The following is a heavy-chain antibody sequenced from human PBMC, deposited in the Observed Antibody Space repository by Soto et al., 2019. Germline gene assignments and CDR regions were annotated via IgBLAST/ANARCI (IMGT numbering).Heavy chain of an antibody. CDR1: GYTFTSYG. D-gene: IGHD3-3*01. V-gene: IGHV1-18*01. CDR3: ARNLLRLVPGRPNFDY. CDR2: ISAYNDNT. Sequence: GASVKVSCKASGYTFTSYGISWVRQAPGQGLEWMGWISAYNDNTNYAQKLQGRVTMTTDTSTSTAYMELRSLRSDDTAVYYCARNLLRLVPGRPNFDYWGQGTLVTVSS. J-gene: IGHJ4*02.